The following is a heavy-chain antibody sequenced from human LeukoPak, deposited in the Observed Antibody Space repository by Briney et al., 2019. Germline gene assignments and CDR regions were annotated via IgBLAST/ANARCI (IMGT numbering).Heavy chain of an antibody. D-gene: IGHD1-26*01. CDR1: GYTFTGYY. V-gene: IGHV1-2*06. J-gene: IGHJ4*02. Sequence: GASVKVSCTASGYTFTGYYMHWVRQAPGQGLEWMGRINPNSGGTNYAQKFQGRVTMTRDTSISTAYMELSRLRSDDTAVYYCARDHPVGATRIEIDYWGQGTLVTVSS. CDR3: ARDHPVGATRIEIDY. CDR2: INPNSGGT.